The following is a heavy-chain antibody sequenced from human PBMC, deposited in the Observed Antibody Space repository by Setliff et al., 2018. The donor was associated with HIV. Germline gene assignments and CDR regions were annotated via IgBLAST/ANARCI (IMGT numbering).Heavy chain of an antibody. CDR2: IYISGTT. CDR3: AREHCSGGSCNGFDI. J-gene: IGHJ3*02. Sequence: PSETLSLTCTVSGGSISTSYWNWIRQPPGKGLEWIAYIYISGTTNYNPSLKSRVTISLDTSRNQFSLKLGSVTAADPAMYYCAREHCSGGSCNGFDIWGQGTMVTVSS. D-gene: IGHD2-15*01. V-gene: IGHV4-4*09. CDR1: GGSISTSY.